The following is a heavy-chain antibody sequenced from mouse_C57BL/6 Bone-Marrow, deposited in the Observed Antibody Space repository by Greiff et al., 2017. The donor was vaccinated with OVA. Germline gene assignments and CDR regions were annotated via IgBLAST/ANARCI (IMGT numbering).Heavy chain of an antibody. CDR2: IDPENGDT. CDR1: GFNIKDDY. J-gene: IGHJ3*01. Sequence: VQLQQSGAELVRPGASVKLSCTASGFNIKDDYMHWVKQRPEQGLEWIGWIDPENGDTEYAPKFQGKATITADTSSNTAYLQLSSLTSEDTAVYYCTPAYYSNYRFAYWGQGTLVTVSA. V-gene: IGHV14-4*01. CDR3: TPAYYSNYRFAY. D-gene: IGHD2-5*01.